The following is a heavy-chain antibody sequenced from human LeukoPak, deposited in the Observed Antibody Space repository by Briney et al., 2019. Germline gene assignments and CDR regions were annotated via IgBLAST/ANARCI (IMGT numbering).Heavy chain of an antibody. CDR2: IIPIFGTA. Sequence: ASVKVSCKASGGTFSSYAISWVRQAPGQGLEWMGGIIPIFGTANYAQKFQGRVTITADESTSTAYMELSSLRSDDTAVYYCARVGLLPYFDYWGQGTLVTVSS. J-gene: IGHJ4*02. D-gene: IGHD3/OR15-3a*01. CDR3: ARVGLLPYFDY. V-gene: IGHV1-69*13. CDR1: GGTFSSYA.